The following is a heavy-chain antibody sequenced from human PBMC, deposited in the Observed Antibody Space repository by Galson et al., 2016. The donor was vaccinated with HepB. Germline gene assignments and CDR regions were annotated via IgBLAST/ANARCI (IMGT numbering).Heavy chain of an antibody. Sequence: SETLSLTCAVYGGSFSGSFSNYYWSWIRQSPGKGLEWIGEIYHSGSTNYNPSLERRVTISTDRSKNRFSLKLTSVAAADTAMYYCAREVVTYDNGDYSGPFEIWGQGKMVIVSS. D-gene: IGHD4-17*01. CDR2: IYHSGST. J-gene: IGHJ3*02. CDR1: GGSFSGSFSNYY. V-gene: IGHV4-34*01. CDR3: AREVVTYDNGDYSGPFEI.